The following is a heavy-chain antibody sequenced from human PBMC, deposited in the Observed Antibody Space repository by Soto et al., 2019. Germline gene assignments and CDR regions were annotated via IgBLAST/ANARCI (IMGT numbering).Heavy chain of an antibody. CDR2: INSDGTSK. Sequence: EVQLVESGGGLVQPGGSLSLSGAASEFTSGSYGLHWVRQAPGKGQLWVSRINSDGTSKSYADSVKGRFTFSMDIAKITLYLQMNSLRAEDTAVYHSAIPASYFDTSGSVDYWGQGTLVTVSS. D-gene: IGHD3-22*01. J-gene: IGHJ4*02. V-gene: IGHV3-74*01. CDR1: EFTSGSYG. CDR3: AIPASYFDTSGSVDY.